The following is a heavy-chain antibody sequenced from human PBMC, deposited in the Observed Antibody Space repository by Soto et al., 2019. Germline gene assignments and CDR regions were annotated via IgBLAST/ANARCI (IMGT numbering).Heavy chain of an antibody. Sequence: PSETLSLTCAVSGGSISSGGYSWSWIRQPPGKGLEWIGYIYHSGSTYYNPSLKSRVTISVDRSKNQFSLKLSSVTAADTAVYYCARGSPAYTLRNQYSNWFDPWGQGTLVTVSS. CDR1: GGSISSGGYS. V-gene: IGHV4-30-2*01. J-gene: IGHJ5*02. D-gene: IGHD3-16*01. CDR3: ARGSPAYTLRNQYSNWFDP. CDR2: IYHSGST.